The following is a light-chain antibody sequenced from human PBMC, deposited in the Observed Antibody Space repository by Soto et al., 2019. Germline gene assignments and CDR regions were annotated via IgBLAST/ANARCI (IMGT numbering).Light chain of an antibody. V-gene: IGKV1-6*01. CDR3: LQDYYYPYT. CDR1: QGIRHD. J-gene: IGKJ2*01. Sequence: ARQMPQSPSSLSASVGDRVTITCRASQGIRHDLAWYQQKPGKAPKLLIYAASSLPSGVTSRCSVSGSGTDFTLTISSLQPEDFATYYCLQDYYYPYTFGQGTKLEIK. CDR2: AAS.